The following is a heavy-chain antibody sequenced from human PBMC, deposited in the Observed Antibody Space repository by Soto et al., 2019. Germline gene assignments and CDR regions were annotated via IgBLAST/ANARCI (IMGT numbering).Heavy chain of an antibody. CDR2: ISYDGSNK. CDR1: GFTFSSYG. Sequence: HPGGSLRLSCAASGFTFSSYGMHWVRQAPGKGLEWVAVISYDGSNKYYADSVKGRFTISRDNSKNTLYLQMNSLRAEDTAVYYCAKDLGATVVDYWGQGTRVTVSS. CDR3: AKDLGATVVDY. D-gene: IGHD4-4*01. J-gene: IGHJ4*02. V-gene: IGHV3-30*18.